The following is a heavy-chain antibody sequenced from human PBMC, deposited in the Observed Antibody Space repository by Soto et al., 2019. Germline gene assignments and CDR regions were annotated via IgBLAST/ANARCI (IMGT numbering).Heavy chain of an antibody. J-gene: IGHJ4*02. Sequence: PSETLSLTCTVSGGSISSGDYYWSWIRHPPGKGLEWIGYIYYSGSTYYNPSLKSRVTISVDTSKNQFSLKLSSVTAADTAVYYCARIISALAIDYGDYLYYFDYCGQGTLVTVSS. D-gene: IGHD4-17*01. CDR2: IYYSGST. CDR1: GGSISSGDYY. V-gene: IGHV4-30-4*01. CDR3: ARIISALAIDYGDYLYYFDY.